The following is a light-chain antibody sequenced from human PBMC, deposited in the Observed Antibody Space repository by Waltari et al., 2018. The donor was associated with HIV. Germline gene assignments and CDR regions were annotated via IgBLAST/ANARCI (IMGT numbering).Light chain of an antibody. CDR3: QAWDITSDHSV. V-gene: IGLV3-21*02. CDR1: NIGGKY. Sequence: SYILTQPRSGAVAPGQTGSVTCGANNIGGKYEHWYRQKAGQAPIVVVYDDAERPSGMPDRISGSNSGNTATLSISRVEVEDEAEYYCQAWDITSDHSVFGAGTTVTVL. CDR2: DDA. J-gene: IGLJ1*01.